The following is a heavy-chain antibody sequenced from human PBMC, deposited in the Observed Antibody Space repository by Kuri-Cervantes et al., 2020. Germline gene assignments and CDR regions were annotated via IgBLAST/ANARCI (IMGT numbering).Heavy chain of an antibody. Sequence: GESLKISCAASGFTVSSNYMSWVRQAPGKGLEWVSVIYSGGSTYYADSVKGRFTISRDNSKNTLYLQMNSLRAEDTAVYYCANYIAGAGGTGYWGQGTLVTVSS. D-gene: IGHD6-19*01. CDR3: ANYIAGAGGTGY. V-gene: IGHV3-53*01. CDR1: GFTVSSNY. J-gene: IGHJ4*02. CDR2: IYSGGST.